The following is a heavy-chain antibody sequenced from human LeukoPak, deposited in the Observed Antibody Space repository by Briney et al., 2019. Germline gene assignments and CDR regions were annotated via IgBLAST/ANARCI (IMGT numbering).Heavy chain of an antibody. D-gene: IGHD3-10*01. J-gene: IGHJ5*02. Sequence: SETLSLTCTVSGGSISSSSYYWGWIRQPPGKGLEWIGSIYYSGSTYYNPSLKSRVTISVDTSKNQFSLKLSSVTAADTAVYYRARGSRVRGVIITNWFDPWGQGTLVTVSS. CDR2: IYYSGST. CDR3: ARGSRVRGVIITNWFDP. V-gene: IGHV4-39*07. CDR1: GGSISSSSYY.